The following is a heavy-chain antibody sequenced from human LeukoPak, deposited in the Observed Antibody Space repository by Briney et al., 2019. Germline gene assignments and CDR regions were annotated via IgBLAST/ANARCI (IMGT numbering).Heavy chain of an antibody. J-gene: IGHJ4*02. CDR3: VTSTNYRDYFDN. D-gene: IGHD4/OR15-4a*01. CDR2: IYYSGST. CDR1: GGSISSSSYY. V-gene: IGHV4-39*01. Sequence: PSETLSLTCTVSGGSISSSSYYWGWIRQPPGKGLEWIGSIYYSGSTYYNPSLKSRVTISVDTSKNQFSLKLSAVTAADKAVYYCVTSTNYRDYFDNWGQGTLSPSPQ.